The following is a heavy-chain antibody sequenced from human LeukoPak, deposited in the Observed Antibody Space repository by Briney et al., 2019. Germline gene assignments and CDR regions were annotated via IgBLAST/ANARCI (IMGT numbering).Heavy chain of an antibody. CDR2: ISGYNGNT. Sequence: ASVTVSCKASGYTFTTYGIGWVRQAPGQGLEWMGWISGYNGNTNYAQKFQGRVTMTTDTSTSTAYMELRSLRSEDTAVYYCATILPARGSEVFDYWGQGTLVTVSS. J-gene: IGHJ4*02. CDR3: ATILPARGSEVFDY. V-gene: IGHV1-18*01. D-gene: IGHD2-2*01. CDR1: GYTFTTYG.